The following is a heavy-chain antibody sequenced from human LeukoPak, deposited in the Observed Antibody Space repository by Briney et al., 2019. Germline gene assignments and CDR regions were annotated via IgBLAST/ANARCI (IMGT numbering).Heavy chain of an antibody. CDR3: ARVNTIFGVVIIPYYYYYMDV. CDR2: IYTSGST. D-gene: IGHD3-3*01. V-gene: IGHV4-4*07. J-gene: IGHJ6*03. CDR1: GGSISSYY. Sequence: SETLSLTCTVSGGSISSYYWSWIRQPAGKGLEWIGRIYTSGSTNYNPSLKSRVTISVDTSKNQFSLKLSSVTAADTAVYYCARVNTIFGVVIIPYYYYYMDVWGKGTTVTVSS.